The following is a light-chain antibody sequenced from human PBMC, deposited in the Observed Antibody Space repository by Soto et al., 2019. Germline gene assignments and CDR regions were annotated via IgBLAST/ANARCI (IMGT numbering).Light chain of an antibody. J-gene: IGKJ4*01. CDR1: QSVSSN. Sequence: EIVMTQSPATLSVSPGERVTLSCRASQSVSSNLAWYQQKPGQAPRLLIYGASTRATGIPARFSGSGSGTEFTLTISSLQSEDSAVYYCQQYKNWLALTFGGGTKVDIK. CDR3: QQYKNWLALT. CDR2: GAS. V-gene: IGKV3-15*01.